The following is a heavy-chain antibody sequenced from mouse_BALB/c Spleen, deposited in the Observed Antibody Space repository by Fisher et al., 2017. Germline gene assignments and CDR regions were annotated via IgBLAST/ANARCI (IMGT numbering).Heavy chain of an antibody. V-gene: IGHV1-26*01. Sequence: KFKGKATLTVDKSSSTAYMELLSLTSEDSAVYYCARSLGRGGYYAMDYWGQGTSVTVSS. D-gene: IGHD4-1*01. CDR3: ARSLGRGGYYAMDY. J-gene: IGHJ4*01.